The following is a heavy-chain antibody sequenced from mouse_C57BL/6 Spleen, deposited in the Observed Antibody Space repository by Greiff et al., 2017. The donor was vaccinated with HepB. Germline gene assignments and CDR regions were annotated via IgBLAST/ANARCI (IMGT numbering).Heavy chain of an antibody. CDR2: IDPEDGDT. CDR3: TTPYYYGSSPDY. J-gene: IGHJ2*01. Sequence: VHVKQSGAELVRPGASVKLSCTASGFNIKDYYMHWVKQRPEQGLEWIGRIDPEDGDTEYAPKFQGKATMTADTSSNTAYLQLSSLTSEDTAVYYCTTPYYYGSSPDYWGQGTTLTVSS. D-gene: IGHD1-1*01. CDR1: GFNIKDYY. V-gene: IGHV14-1*01.